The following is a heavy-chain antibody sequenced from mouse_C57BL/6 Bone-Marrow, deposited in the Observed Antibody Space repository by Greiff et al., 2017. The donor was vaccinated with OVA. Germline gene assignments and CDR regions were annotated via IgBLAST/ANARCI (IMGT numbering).Heavy chain of an antibody. D-gene: IGHD1-1*01. Sequence: EVQLQQSVAELVRPGASVKLSCTASGFNIKNTYMHWVKQRPEQGLEGIGRIDPANGNTKYAPKFQGKATLTADTSSNTAYLPLSSLTSEDSAFFYCGRSNGRESEDWGTGTTVTVAA. CDR2: IDPANGNT. CDR1: GFNIKNTY. V-gene: IGHV14-3*01. CDR3: GRSNGRESED. J-gene: IGHJ1*03.